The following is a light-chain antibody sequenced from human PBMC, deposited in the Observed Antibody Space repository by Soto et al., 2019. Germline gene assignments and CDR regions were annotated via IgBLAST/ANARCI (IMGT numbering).Light chain of an antibody. CDR2: ESS. J-gene: IGKJ1*01. CDR1: QSISSW. Sequence: DIQMTQSPSTLSASVGNRVTITCRASQSISSWLAWYQQKPGKAPKLLIYESSSLQRGVPSRFSGSGSGTEFTLTISSLQPDDFATYYCQQYGTYWTFGQGTKVEIK. CDR3: QQYGTYWT. V-gene: IGKV1-5*03.